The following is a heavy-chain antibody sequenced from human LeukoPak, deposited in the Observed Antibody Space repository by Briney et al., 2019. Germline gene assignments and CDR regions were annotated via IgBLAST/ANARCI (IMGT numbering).Heavy chain of an antibody. CDR1: GGTFSSYA. CDR2: IIPIFGTA. J-gene: IGHJ3*02. CDR3: ARDARDAFDI. V-gene: IGHV1-69*05. Sequence: SVKVSCKASGGTFSSYAISWVRQAPGQGLEWMGGIIPIFGTANYAQKFQGRVTITTDESTTTAYMELSSLRSEDTAVYYCARDARDAFDIWGQGTMVTVSS.